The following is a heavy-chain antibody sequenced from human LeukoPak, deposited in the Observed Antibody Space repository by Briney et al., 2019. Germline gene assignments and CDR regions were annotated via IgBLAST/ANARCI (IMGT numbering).Heavy chain of an antibody. CDR2: IIPVLGTA. V-gene: IGHV1-69*13. D-gene: IGHD2-2*01. CDR1: GGTFNNYA. CDR3: ARDRHCNSTSCLVHDYGDYLGDAFDI. Sequence: SVKVSCKASGGTFNNYAIIWVRQAPGQGLEWMGGIIPVLGTAKYAQEFQDRVTITADESTKTAYMELSSLKSEDTAVYFCARDRHCNSTSCLVHDYGDYLGDAFDIWGQGTMVAVSS. J-gene: IGHJ3*02.